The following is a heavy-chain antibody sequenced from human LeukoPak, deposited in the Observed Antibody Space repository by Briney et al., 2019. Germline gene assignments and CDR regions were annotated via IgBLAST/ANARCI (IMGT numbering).Heavy chain of an antibody. CDR2: IYTSGST. CDR1: GGSISSYY. V-gene: IGHV4-4*07. CDR3: ARDNFIAFYYYYYMDV. Sequence: KPSETLSLTCTVSGGSISSYYWSWIRQPAGKGLEWIGRIYTSGSTNYSPSLKSRVTMSVDTSKNQFSLKLSSVTAADTAVYYCARDNFIAFYYYYYMDVWGKGTTVTISS. J-gene: IGHJ6*03. D-gene: IGHD6-13*01.